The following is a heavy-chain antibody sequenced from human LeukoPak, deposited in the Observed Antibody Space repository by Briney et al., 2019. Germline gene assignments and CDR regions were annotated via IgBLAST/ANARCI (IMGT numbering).Heavy chain of an antibody. Sequence: GGSLRLSCAASRFTFSGSAMHWVRQASGKGLEWVGRIRSKANSYATAYAASVKGRFTISRDDSKNTAYLQMNSLKTEDTAVYYCTRGTYYYDSSGYHGGDYWGQGTLVTVSS. CDR1: RFTFSGSA. D-gene: IGHD3-22*01. J-gene: IGHJ4*02. V-gene: IGHV3-73*01. CDR2: IRSKANSYAT. CDR3: TRGTYYYDSSGYHGGDY.